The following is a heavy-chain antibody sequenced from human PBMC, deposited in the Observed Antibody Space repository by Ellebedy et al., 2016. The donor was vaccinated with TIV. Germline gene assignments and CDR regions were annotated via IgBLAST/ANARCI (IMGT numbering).Heavy chain of an antibody. Sequence: GESLKISCAASGFTFSAYEMKWVRQAPGKGLEWISYISRNSFTIYYADSVKGRFTISRDNAKNSLYLQMSSLRAEDTAVYYCARASGVGATPLDSWGQGTLVTVSS. V-gene: IGHV3-48*03. CDR3: ARASGVGATPLDS. CDR1: GFTFSAYE. J-gene: IGHJ4*02. CDR2: ISRNSFTI. D-gene: IGHD1-26*01.